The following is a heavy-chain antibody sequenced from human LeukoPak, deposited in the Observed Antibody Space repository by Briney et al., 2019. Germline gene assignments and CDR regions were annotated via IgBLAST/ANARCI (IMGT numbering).Heavy chain of an antibody. CDR3: AREKVDYYDSSGYYRLDY. CDR1: GGSISSSSYY. D-gene: IGHD3-22*01. Sequence: SETLSLTCNVSGGSISSSSYYWGWIRQPPGKGLEWIGSIYYSGSTYYNSSLKSRVTISGDTSKNQFSLKLSSVTAADTAVYYCAREKVDYYDSSGYYRLDYWGQGTLVTVSS. J-gene: IGHJ4*02. CDR2: IYYSGST. V-gene: IGHV4-39*07.